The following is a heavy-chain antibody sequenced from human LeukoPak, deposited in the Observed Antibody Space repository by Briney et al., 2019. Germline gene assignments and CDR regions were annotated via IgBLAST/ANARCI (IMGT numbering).Heavy chain of an antibody. CDR1: GFTFSSYS. Sequence: PGGSLRLSCAASGFTFSSYSMNWARQAPGKGLEWVSSISSSSSYIYYADSVKGRFTISRDNAKNSLYLQMNSLRAEDTAVYYCARDLHDYVWERYSYLPYWGQGTLVTVSS. V-gene: IGHV3-21*01. CDR2: ISSSSSYI. J-gene: IGHJ4*02. D-gene: IGHD3-16*02. CDR3: ARDLHDYVWERYSYLPY.